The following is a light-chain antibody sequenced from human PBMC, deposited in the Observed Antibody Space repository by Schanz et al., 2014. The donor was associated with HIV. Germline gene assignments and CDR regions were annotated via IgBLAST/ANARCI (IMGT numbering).Light chain of an antibody. CDR2: DVN. J-gene: IGLJ2*01. V-gene: IGLV2-14*01. CDR1: SSDVGGYNY. Sequence: QSVLTQPPSASGSPGQSVTISCTGTSSDVGGYNYVSWYQQHPGKVPKLMIYDVNNRPSGVSDRFSGSKSGNTASLTISGLQAEDEAHYYCSSYTSSGTLVIFGGGTKLTVL. CDR3: SSYTSSGTLVI.